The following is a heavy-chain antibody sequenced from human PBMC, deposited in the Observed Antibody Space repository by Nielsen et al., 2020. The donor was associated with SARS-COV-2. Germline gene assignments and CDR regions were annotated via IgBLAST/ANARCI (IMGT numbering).Heavy chain of an antibody. CDR1: GISFSGSG. V-gene: IGHV3-73*01. J-gene: IGHJ4*02. Sequence: GESLKISCAVSGISFSGSGIHWARQASGKGLEWIGRIRSKPNNYATAYGGSVEGRFTISGDDSKSTAYLQMNGLQAEDTAVYYCSMLTTSGWYWGQGTLVTVSS. D-gene: IGHD6-19*01. CDR2: IRSKPNNYAT. CDR3: SMLTTSGWY.